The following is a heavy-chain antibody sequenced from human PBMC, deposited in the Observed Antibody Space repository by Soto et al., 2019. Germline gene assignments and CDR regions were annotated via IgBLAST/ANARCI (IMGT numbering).Heavy chain of an antibody. V-gene: IGHV4-4*02. J-gene: IGHJ4*02. CDR3: ARGDTQQQRDY. CDR1: GDSITSDKW. D-gene: IGHD6-13*01. Sequence: SETLSLTCAVSGDSITSDKWWSWIRQPPGKGLQWIGEIYHSGSTKYNPSLKSRVIISVDKSKNQFSLKLSSVTAADTAAYYCARGDTQQQRDYWGQGTLVTVSS. CDR2: IYHSGST.